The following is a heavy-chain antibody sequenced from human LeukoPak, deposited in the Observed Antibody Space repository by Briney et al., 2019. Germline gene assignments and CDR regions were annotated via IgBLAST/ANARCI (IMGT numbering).Heavy chain of an antibody. CDR2: IYYSGNA. CDR1: GGSIRSGGYY. Sequence: SETLSFTCTVSGGSIRSGGYYWSWIRQHPGKGLEWIGYIYYSGNAYYNPSLSSRVTISVDTSKNQLSLKLRSVTAADTAVYYCARAGYDSSGYSTYYFDYWGQGTLVTVSS. J-gene: IGHJ4*02. D-gene: IGHD3-22*01. CDR3: ARAGYDSSGYSTYYFDY. V-gene: IGHV4-31*03.